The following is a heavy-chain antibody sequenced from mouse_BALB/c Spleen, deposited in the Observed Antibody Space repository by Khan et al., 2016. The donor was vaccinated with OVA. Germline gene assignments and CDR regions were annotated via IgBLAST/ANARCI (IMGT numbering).Heavy chain of an antibody. J-gene: IGHJ3*01. V-gene: IGHV1-53*01. CDR1: GYTFTSYY. CDR2: INPSDGDS. Sequence: QVQLLQSGTELVKPGASVRLSCKASGYTFTSYYMYWVKQRPGQGLEWIGEINPSDGDSNFNENFKSKATLPVDNPSTTAYMQISSLTSEDSAVYYCTGSGYGTFAYWGQGTLVTVSA. D-gene: IGHD4-1*01. CDR3: TGSGYGTFAY.